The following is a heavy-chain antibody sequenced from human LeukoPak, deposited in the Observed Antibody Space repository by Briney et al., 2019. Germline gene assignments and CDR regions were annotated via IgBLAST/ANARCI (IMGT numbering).Heavy chain of an antibody. CDR1: AFTFTTYG. V-gene: IGHV3-30*02. CDR2: IRYDGSNT. CDR3: AKEARPYDSSAYLNY. D-gene: IGHD3-22*01. J-gene: IGHJ4*02. Sequence: PGGSLRLSCAASAFTFTTYGMHWGRQAPGKGLEWVAFIRYDGSNTCYADSVKSRFTISRDNSKNTLYLQMNSLRAEDTAVYYCAKEARPYDSSAYLNYWGQGTLVTVSS.